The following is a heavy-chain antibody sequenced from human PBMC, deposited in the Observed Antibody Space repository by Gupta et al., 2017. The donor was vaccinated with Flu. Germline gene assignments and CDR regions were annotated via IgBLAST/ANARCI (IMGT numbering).Heavy chain of an antibody. CDR3: AKVPSAYSSTGYFDH. CDR1: GVSISRSNYY. V-gene: IGHV4-39*02. J-gene: IGHJ4*02. D-gene: IGHD5-12*01. CDR2: IYYSGYT. Sequence: QLQLQESGPGLVKPSETLSLTCTVSGVSISRSNYYWGWIRQPPGKGLEWIGSIYYSGYTYYNPSLKSRVTISVDTSKNHFSLKLTSVTAADTAVYYCAKVPSAYSSTGYFDHWGQGTLVTVSS.